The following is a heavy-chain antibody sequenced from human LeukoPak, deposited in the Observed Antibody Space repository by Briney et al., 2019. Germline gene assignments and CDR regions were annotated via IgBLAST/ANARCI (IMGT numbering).Heavy chain of an antibody. V-gene: IGHV4-4*07. CDR3: ARGTPRVCSGGSCYSFHYYYYMDV. Sequence: SETLSLTCTVSGGSISSYYWSWIRQPAGKGLEWIGRIYTSGSTNYNPSLKSRVTMSVDTSKNQFSLKLSSVTAADTAVYYCARGTPRVCSGGSCYSFHYYYYMDVWGKGTTVTVSS. D-gene: IGHD2-15*01. CDR2: IYTSGST. J-gene: IGHJ6*03. CDR1: GGSISSYY.